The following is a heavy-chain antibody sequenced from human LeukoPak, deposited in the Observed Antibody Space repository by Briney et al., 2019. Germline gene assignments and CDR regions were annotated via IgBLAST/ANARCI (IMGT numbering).Heavy chain of an antibody. J-gene: IGHJ4*02. CDR3: ARLPTFYYDSSGYHYDY. Sequence: GGSLRLSCVASGFTFNNYAMSWVRQAPGRGLEWASSTAGSGIGKDCADSVKGRFTISKDKSKNTLYLQMDNLRAEDTGVYFCARLPTFYYDSSGYHYDYWGQGTLVTVSS. V-gene: IGHV3-23*01. D-gene: IGHD3-22*01. CDR1: GFTFNNYA. CDR2: TAGSGIGK.